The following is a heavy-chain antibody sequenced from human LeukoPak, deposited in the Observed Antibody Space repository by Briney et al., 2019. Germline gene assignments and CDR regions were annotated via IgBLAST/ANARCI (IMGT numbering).Heavy chain of an antibody. V-gene: IGHV4-34*01. J-gene: IGHJ4*02. D-gene: IGHD2-2*01. CDR3: ARGHCSSTSCYFHH. Sequence: PSGTLSLTCAVYGGSFSGYYCSWIRQPPGKGLEWIGEINHSGSTSYNPSLKSRVTISVDTSKNQFSLKLSSVTAADTAVYYCARGHCSSTSCYFHHWGEGTLVTVSS. CDR1: GGSFSGYY. CDR2: INHSGST.